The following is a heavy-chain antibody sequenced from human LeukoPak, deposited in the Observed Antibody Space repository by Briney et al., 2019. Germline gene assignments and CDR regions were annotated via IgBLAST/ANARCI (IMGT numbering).Heavy chain of an antibody. D-gene: IGHD7-27*01. CDR2: IIPILGIA. Sequence: SVKVSCKASGGTFSSYAISWVRQAPGQGLEWMGRIIPILGIANYAQKFQGRVTITADKSTSTAYMELSSLRSEDTAVYYCARGLTNWGSSWFDPWGQGTLVTVSS. CDR3: ARGLTNWGSSWFDP. V-gene: IGHV1-69*04. CDR1: GGTFSSYA. J-gene: IGHJ5*02.